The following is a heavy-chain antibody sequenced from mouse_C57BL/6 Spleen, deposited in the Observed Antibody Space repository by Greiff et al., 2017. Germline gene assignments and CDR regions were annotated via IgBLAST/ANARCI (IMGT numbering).Heavy chain of an antibody. CDR2: IYPGDGDT. V-gene: IGHV1-80*01. Sequence: VKLMESGAELVKPGASVKISCKASGYAFSSYWMNWVKPRPGKGLEWIGQIYPGDGDTTYNGKFKGTATLTADKSSSTAYMQLSSLTYEDSAVYFCARYRIRYAMDYWGQGTSVTVSS. J-gene: IGHJ4*01. CDR1: GYAFSSYW. CDR3: ARYRIRYAMDY. D-gene: IGHD5-2*01.